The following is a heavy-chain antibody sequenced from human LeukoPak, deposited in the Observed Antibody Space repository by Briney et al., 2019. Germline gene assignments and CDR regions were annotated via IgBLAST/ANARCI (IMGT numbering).Heavy chain of an antibody. D-gene: IGHD3-9*01. Sequence: PSETLSLTCTVSGYSISSGYYWGWIRQPPGKGLEWIGSIYHSGSTYYNPSLKSRVTISVDTSKNQFSLKLSSVTAADTAVYYCARLYYDILTGYPSFDPWGQGTLVTVSS. J-gene: IGHJ5*02. CDR3: ARLYYDILTGYPSFDP. V-gene: IGHV4-38-2*02. CDR2: IYHSGST. CDR1: GYSISSGYY.